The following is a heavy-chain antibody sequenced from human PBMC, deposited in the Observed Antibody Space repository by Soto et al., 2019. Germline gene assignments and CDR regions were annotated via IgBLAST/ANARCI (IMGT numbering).Heavy chain of an antibody. J-gene: IGHJ6*02. V-gene: IGHV3-21*01. CDR1: GFTFSSYS. CDR3: ASSDSSYYYYYGMDV. Sequence: AGGSLRLSCAASGFTFSSYSMNWVRQAPGKGLEWVSSISSSSSYIYYADSVKGRFTISRDNAKNSLYLQMNSLRAEDTAVYYCASSDSSYYYYYGMDVWGQGTTVTVSS. D-gene: IGHD4-4*01. CDR2: ISSSSSYI.